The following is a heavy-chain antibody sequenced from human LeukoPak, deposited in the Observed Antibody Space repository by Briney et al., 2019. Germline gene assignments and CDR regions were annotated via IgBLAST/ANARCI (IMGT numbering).Heavy chain of an antibody. CDR3: ARVRAVAGTSFDY. D-gene: IGHD6-19*01. CDR1: GGSFSGYY. CDR2: IYYSGST. J-gene: IGHJ4*02. Sequence: PSETLSLTCAVYGGSFSGYYWSWIRQPPGKGLEWIGSIYYSGSTYYNPSLKSRVTISVDTSKNQFSLKLSSVTAADTAVYYCARVRAVAGTSFDYWGQGTLSPSPQ. V-gene: IGHV4-34*01.